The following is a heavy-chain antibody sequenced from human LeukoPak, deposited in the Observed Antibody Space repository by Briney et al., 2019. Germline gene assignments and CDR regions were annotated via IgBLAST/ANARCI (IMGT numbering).Heavy chain of an antibody. V-gene: IGHV1-69*06. Sequence: LVKVSCKASGGTFSSYAISWVRQAPGQGLEWMGGIIPIFGTANYAQKFQGRVTITADKSTSTAYMELSSLRSEDTAVYYCARAGYSYGFATYNWFDPWGQGTLVTVSS. CDR3: ARAGYSYGFATYNWFDP. D-gene: IGHD5-18*01. CDR2: IIPIFGTA. CDR1: GGTFSSYA. J-gene: IGHJ5*02.